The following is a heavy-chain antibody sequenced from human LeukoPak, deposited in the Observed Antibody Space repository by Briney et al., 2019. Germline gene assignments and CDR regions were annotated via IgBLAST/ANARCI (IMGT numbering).Heavy chain of an antibody. V-gene: IGHV7-4-1*02. CDR2: INTNTGNP. J-gene: IGHJ4*02. D-gene: IGHD5-18*01. Sequence: ASVKVSCKASGYTFTSYSTNWVRQAPGQGLEWMGWINTNTGNPTYAQGFTGQFVFSLDTSVSTAYLQIISLKAEDTAVYYCARGDATMAYDYWGQGSLVTVSS. CDR3: ARGDATMAYDY. CDR1: GYTFTSYS.